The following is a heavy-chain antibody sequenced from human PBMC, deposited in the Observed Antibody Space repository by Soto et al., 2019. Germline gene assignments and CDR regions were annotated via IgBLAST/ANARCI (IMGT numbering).Heavy chain of an antibody. D-gene: IGHD3-10*01. J-gene: IGHJ5*02. CDR2: IYYSGST. Sequence: SETLSLTCTVSGGSISSYYWSWIRQHPGKGLEWIGYIYYSGSTYYNPSLKSRVTISVDTSKNQFSLKLSSVTAADTAVYYCARGAFYYGSGSSSWFDPWGQGTLVTVSS. V-gene: IGHV4-59*06. CDR3: ARGAFYYGSGSSSWFDP. CDR1: GGSISSYY.